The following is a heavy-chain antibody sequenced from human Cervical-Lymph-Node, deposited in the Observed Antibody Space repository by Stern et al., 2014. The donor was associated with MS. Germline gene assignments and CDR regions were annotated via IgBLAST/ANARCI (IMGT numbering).Heavy chain of an antibody. CDR1: GGTFSSSD. CDR2: IIPIIGTA. V-gene: IGHV1-69*01. D-gene: IGHD3-10*01. CDR3: ALGGFGHYFEY. Sequence: QVQLVESGAEVQKPGSSVKVSCRASGGTFSSSDISWVRQAPGQGLEWMGGIIPIIGTANYAQKYQGRVTITAYESTGTAYMKLSSLRAEDTAIYYCALGGFGHYFEYWGQGTLVTVSS. J-gene: IGHJ4*02.